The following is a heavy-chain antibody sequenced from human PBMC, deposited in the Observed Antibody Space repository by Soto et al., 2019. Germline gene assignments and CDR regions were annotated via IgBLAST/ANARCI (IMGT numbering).Heavy chain of an antibody. CDR3: AKAGNYDFWSGYYVGDKYYYMDV. CDR2: ISGSGGST. Sequence: AAGSLRLSCAASGFTFSSYAMSWVRQAPGKGLEWVSAISGSGGSTYYADSVKGRFTISRDNSKNTLYLQMNSLRAEDTAVYYCAKAGNYDFWSGYYVGDKYYYMDVWGKGTTVTV. J-gene: IGHJ6*03. CDR1: GFTFSSYA. V-gene: IGHV3-23*01. D-gene: IGHD3-3*01.